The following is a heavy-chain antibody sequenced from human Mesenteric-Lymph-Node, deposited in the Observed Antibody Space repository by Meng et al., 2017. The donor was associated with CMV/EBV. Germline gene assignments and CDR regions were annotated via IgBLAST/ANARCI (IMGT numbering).Heavy chain of an antibody. CDR3: AREQGGGIGAFDI. V-gene: IGHV4-4*02. Sequence: SETLSLTCAVSGGSISSSNWWSWVRQPPGKGLQWIGEVYHNGRTNYSPSLSGRVTLSVDKSTNQFSLRMTSVTAADTAVYYCAREQGGGIGAFDIWGQGTTVTVSS. CDR1: GGSISSSNW. J-gene: IGHJ3*02. CDR2: VYHNGRT. D-gene: IGHD3-16*01.